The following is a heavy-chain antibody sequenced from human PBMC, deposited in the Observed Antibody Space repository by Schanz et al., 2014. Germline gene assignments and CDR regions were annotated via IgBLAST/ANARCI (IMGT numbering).Heavy chain of an antibody. J-gene: IGHJ4*02. V-gene: IGHV3-48*04. CDR3: AAHETLSTTACYPS. Sequence: EVQLVESGGGLVQPGGSLRFSCAASGFAFSDYGMHWIRQTPGKGLEWLSYISSSGNIIHYADSVKGRFTISRDNAKNSLYLQMTGLRAEDTAVYYCAAHETLSTTACYPSWGQGTLVAVSS. D-gene: IGHD2-2*01. CDR1: GFAFSDYG. CDR2: ISSSGNII.